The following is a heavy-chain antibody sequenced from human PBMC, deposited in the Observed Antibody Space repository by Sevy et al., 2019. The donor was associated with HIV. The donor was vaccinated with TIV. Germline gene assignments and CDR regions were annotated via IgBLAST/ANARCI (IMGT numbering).Heavy chain of an antibody. CDR2: FSASGIST. CDR3: ARAHTSSWSLFDY. V-gene: IGHV3-23*01. Sequence: GGSLRLSCAASGFTFSSYVMSWVRRAPVKGLEWVSRFSASGISTDYADSVKGRFTISRDNSKNTLYLQMNSLRAEDTAFYYSARAHTSSWSLFDYWGRGTLVTVSS. J-gene: IGHJ4*02. D-gene: IGHD6-13*01. CDR1: GFTFSSYV.